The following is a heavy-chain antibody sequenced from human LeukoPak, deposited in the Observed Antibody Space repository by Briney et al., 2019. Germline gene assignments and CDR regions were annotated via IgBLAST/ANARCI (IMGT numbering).Heavy chain of an antibody. CDR3: ARVDTVWGSYRYSADY. CDR2: ISAYNGNT. CDR1: GYTFTSYG. D-gene: IGHD3-16*02. Sequence: GASVKVSCKASGYTFTSYGISWVRQAPGQGLEWMGWISAYNGNTNYAQKLQGRVTMTRNTSISTAYMELSSLRSEDTAVYYCARVDTVWGSYRYSADYWGQGTLVTVSS. J-gene: IGHJ4*02. V-gene: IGHV1-18*01.